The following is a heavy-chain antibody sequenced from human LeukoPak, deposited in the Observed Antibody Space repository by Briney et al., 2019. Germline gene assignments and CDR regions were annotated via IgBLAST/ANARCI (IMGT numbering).Heavy chain of an antibody. D-gene: IGHD3-9*01. CDR3: ARDFSYDILTGYYPYYYYGMDV. Sequence: GGSLRLSCAASGFTFSSYSMNWIRQAPGKGLEWVSSISSRSSYIYYADSVKGRFTISRDNAKNSLYLQMNSLRAEDTAVYYCARDFSYDILTGYYPYYYYGMDVWGQGTTVTVSS. V-gene: IGHV3-21*01. CDR2: ISSRSSYI. J-gene: IGHJ6*02. CDR1: GFTFSSYS.